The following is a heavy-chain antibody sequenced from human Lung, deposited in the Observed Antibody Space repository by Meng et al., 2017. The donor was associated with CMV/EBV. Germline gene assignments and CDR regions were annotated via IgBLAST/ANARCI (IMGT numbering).Heavy chain of an antibody. D-gene: IGHD5-24*01. CDR3: ARDLATLGLGMDV. Sequence: ESXKISXAASGFTVSDYHLSWVRQAPGKGLEWVSAIYSGGTTYYADSVKGRFTISRDNSKNMVYLQMNSLRGEDTAVYFCARDLATLGLGMDVWGQGTTVNVAS. V-gene: IGHV3-53*01. J-gene: IGHJ6*02. CDR1: GFTVSDYH. CDR2: IYSGGTT.